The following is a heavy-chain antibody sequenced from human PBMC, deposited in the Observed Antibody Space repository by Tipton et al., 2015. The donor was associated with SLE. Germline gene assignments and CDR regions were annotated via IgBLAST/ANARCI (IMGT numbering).Heavy chain of an antibody. CDR3: GGYSTTWYAVDY. V-gene: IGHV4-4*07. J-gene: IGHJ4*02. CDR2: IDDSGTT. D-gene: IGHD6-13*01. Sequence: TLSLTCTVSGGSINSYYWNWIRQPAGKGLEWIGRIDDSGTTKYNPSLQSRVRMSLDTSKNQFSLNLSSVTAADTAFYYCGGYSTTWYAVDYWGQGTLVTVSS. CDR1: GGSINSYY.